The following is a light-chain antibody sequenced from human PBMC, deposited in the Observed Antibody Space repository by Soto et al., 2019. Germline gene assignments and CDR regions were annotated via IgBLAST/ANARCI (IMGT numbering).Light chain of an antibody. J-gene: IGKJ1*01. CDR3: QQYGLSRWT. CDR2: GAS. CDR1: QSVSSIY. Sequence: EIVLTQSPGTLSLSPGERATLSCRASQSVSSIYLAWYQQKPGQAPRLLIYGASSRATGIPDRFSGSGSGTDFTLTISRLEPEYFAVYYCQQYGLSRWTFGQGTKV. V-gene: IGKV3-20*01.